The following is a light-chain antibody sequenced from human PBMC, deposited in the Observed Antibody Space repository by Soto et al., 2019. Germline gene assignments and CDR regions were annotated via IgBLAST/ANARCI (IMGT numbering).Light chain of an antibody. CDR2: LAS. V-gene: IGKV1-5*03. Sequence: DIPMNQSPSTLSASVGDRVTITCRASQSIRSWLAWYQQKPGKAPKLLIYLASTLGSVVPSKFSGSGARTEFTLNISRLQPDDFATYYCHQDNAFSSFGKGTKLEI. CDR1: QSIRSW. J-gene: IGKJ2*01. CDR3: HQDNAFSS.